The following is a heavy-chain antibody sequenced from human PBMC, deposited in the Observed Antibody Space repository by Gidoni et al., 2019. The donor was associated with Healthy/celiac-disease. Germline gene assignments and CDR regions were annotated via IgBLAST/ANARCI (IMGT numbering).Heavy chain of an antibody. J-gene: IGHJ4*02. Sequence: QVQLQESGPGLVKPSQTLSLTCTVSGGSISSGGYSWSWIRQHPGKGLEWIGYIYYSGSTYYNPSLKSRVTISVDTSKNQFSLKLSSVTAADTAVYYCARMGGRDTAMGGTAKGVDYWGQGTLVTVSS. CDR3: ARMGGRDTAMGGTAKGVDY. V-gene: IGHV4-31*03. CDR1: GGSISSGGYS. CDR2: IYYSGST. D-gene: IGHD5-18*01.